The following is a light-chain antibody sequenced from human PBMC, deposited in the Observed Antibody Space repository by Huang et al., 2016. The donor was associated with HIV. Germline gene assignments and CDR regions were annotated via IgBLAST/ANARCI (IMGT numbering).Light chain of an antibody. Sequence: EIVLTQSPATLSLSPVERATLSCRASQSVSSYLAWYQQKPGQAPRLLFYDASNRATGIPARCSGSGSGTDFTLTISSLEPEDFAVYYCQQRSNWPLFTFGPGTKVDIK. CDR3: QQRSNWPLFT. J-gene: IGKJ3*01. CDR2: DAS. CDR1: QSVSSY. V-gene: IGKV3-11*01.